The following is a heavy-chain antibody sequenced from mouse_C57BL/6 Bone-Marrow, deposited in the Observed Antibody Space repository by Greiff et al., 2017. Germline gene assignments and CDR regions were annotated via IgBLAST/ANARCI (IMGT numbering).Heavy chain of an antibody. CDR1: GYSFTGYY. Sequence: VQLQQSGPELVKPGASVKISCKASGYSFTGYYMNWVKQSPEKSLEWIGEINPSTGGTTYNQKFKAKATLTVDKSSSTAYMQLTSLTYEASAVSYCARKAFINSVEESSGSCFDYWGQGTTLTVSS. CDR2: INPSTGGT. CDR3: ARKAFINSVEESSGSCFDY. V-gene: IGHV1-42*01. J-gene: IGHJ2*01. D-gene: IGHD1-1*01.